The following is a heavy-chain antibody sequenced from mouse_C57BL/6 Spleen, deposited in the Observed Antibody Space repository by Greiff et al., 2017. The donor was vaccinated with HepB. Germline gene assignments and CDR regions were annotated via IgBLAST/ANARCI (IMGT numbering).Heavy chain of an antibody. CDR1: GYTFTDYY. J-gene: IGHJ3*01. Sequence: VQLQQSGPELVKPGASVKISCKASGYTFTDYYMNWVKQSHGKSLEWIGDINPNNGGTSYNQKFKGKATLTVDKSSSTAYMELRSLPSEDSAVYYCAREGNYYVSAWFAYWGQGTLVTVSA. D-gene: IGHD1-1*01. CDR2: INPNNGGT. CDR3: AREGNYYVSAWFAY. V-gene: IGHV1-26*01.